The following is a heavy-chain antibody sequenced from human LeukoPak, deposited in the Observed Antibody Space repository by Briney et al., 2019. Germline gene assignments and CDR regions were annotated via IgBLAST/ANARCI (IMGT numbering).Heavy chain of an antibody. Sequence: SETLSLTCAVYGGSFSGYYWSWIRQPPGKGLEWIGEINHSGSTNYNPSLKSRVTISVDTSKNQFSLKLSSVTAADTAVYYCARRGEEGYDILTGYYFDYWGQGTLVTVSS. J-gene: IGHJ4*02. CDR1: GGSFSGYY. CDR2: INHSGST. V-gene: IGHV4-34*01. CDR3: ARRGEEGYDILTGYYFDY. D-gene: IGHD3-9*01.